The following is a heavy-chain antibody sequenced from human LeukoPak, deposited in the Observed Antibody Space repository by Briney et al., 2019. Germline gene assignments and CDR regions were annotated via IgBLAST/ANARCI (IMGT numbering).Heavy chain of an antibody. Sequence: PSETLSLICSVSGGSISSYYWSWIRQPPGKGLEWIGYIYFSGRTNHSPSLQSRVTISVDTSKNQFSLRLNSMTTADTAVYFCARHEGDGDHFDYWGRGTLVTVSS. J-gene: IGHJ4*02. V-gene: IGHV4-59*08. CDR3: ARHEGDGDHFDY. D-gene: IGHD2-21*02. CDR2: IYFSGRT. CDR1: GGSISSYY.